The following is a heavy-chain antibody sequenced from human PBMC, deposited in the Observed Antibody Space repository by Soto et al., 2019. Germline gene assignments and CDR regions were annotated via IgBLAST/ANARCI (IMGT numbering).Heavy chain of an antibody. CDR2: ISGSGGST. CDR1: GFTLYNYA. Sequence: VGSLRLSCAASGFTLYNYAMAWVRQTPGKGLEWVSGISGSGGSTYYADSVKGRFTISRDNSENTLYLQMNSLRVEDTALYYCAKGARSSYYQGLDVWGQGTTVTVSS. CDR3: AKGARSSYYQGLDV. J-gene: IGHJ6*02. V-gene: IGHV3-23*01. D-gene: IGHD6-6*01.